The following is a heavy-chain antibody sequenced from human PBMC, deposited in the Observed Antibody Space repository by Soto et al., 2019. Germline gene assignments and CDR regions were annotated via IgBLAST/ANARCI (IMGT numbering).Heavy chain of an antibody. CDR1: GYTFTTYG. CDR3: AALRYFDWRQGVDDAFDI. Sequence: ASVKVSCKTSGYTFTTYGVSWVRQAPGLGLEWMGWISGYNGNTNSAPKFQGRVSMTTDTSTSTAYMELSSLRSEDTAVYYCAALRYFDWRQGVDDAFDIWGQGTMVTVSS. D-gene: IGHD3-9*01. V-gene: IGHV1-18*01. CDR2: ISGYNGNT. J-gene: IGHJ3*02.